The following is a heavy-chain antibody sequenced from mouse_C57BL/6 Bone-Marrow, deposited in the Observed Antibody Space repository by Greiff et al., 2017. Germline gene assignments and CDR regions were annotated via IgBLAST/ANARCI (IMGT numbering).Heavy chain of an antibody. CDR1: GYSITSGYY. J-gene: IGHJ1*03. CDR2: ISYDGSN. V-gene: IGHV3-6*01. D-gene: IGHD1-1*01. Sequence: EVKLVESGPGLVKPSQSLSLTCSVTGYSITSGYYWNWIRQFPGNKLEWMGYISYDGSNNYNPSLKNRISITRDTSKNQFFLKLNSVTTEDTATYYCARINYYGSSRYLDVWGTGTTVTVSS. CDR3: ARINYYGSSRYLDV.